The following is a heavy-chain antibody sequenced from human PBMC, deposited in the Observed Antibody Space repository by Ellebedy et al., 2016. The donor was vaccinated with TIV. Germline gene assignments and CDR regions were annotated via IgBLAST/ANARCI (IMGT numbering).Heavy chain of an antibody. D-gene: IGHD6-19*01. J-gene: IGHJ6*02. Sequence: ASVKVSXKASRYTFTGYYMHWVRQAPGQGLEWMGWISAYNGNTNYAQKLQGRVTMTTDTSTSTAYMELRSLRSDDTAVYYCARGPTYSSGWYRSYYYYYGMDVWGQGTTVTVSS. CDR3: ARGPTYSSGWYRSYYYYYGMDV. CDR2: ISAYNGNT. V-gene: IGHV1-18*04. CDR1: RYTFTGYY.